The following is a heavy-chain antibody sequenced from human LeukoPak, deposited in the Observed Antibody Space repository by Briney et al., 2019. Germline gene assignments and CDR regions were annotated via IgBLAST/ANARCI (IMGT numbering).Heavy chain of an antibody. Sequence: PSETLSLTCTVSGGSISSYYWSWIRQPPGKGLEWIGYIYYSGSTNYNPSLKSRVTISLDTSKSQFSLKLSSVTAADTAVYYCARENWGSSYYFDYWGQGTLVTVSS. CDR1: GGSISSYY. J-gene: IGHJ4*02. CDR2: IYYSGST. D-gene: IGHD7-27*01. V-gene: IGHV4-59*01. CDR3: ARENWGSSYYFDY.